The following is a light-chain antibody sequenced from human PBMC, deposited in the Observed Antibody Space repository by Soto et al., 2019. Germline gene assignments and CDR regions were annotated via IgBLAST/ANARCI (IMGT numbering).Light chain of an antibody. V-gene: IGKV1-5*01. CDR3: HQYYSYWT. Sequence: DIQLTQSPSTLSASVGDRVTFTCRASRLISSWLAWYQLKPGKAPKLLIYDASILESGVPSRFSGGGSGTEFTLTISSLQPYDFATYYCHQYYSYWTFGQRPKVDXK. CDR1: RLISSW. CDR2: DAS. J-gene: IGKJ1*01.